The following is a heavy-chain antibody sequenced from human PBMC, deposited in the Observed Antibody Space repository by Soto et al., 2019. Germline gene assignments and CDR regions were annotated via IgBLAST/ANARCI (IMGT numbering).Heavy chain of an antibody. V-gene: IGHV3-23*01. CDR2: ISGSGGRT. D-gene: IGHD3-22*01. Sequence: GSLRLSCAASGXTFSSYSMSWVRQAPGKGLEWVSAISGSGGRTYYADSVKGRFTISRDNSKNTLYLQMNRLRAEDTDVYHRAKDLNYYDSSGYYPALYYFDYWGQGTLGTVSS. CDR1: GXTFSSYS. CDR3: AKDLNYYDSSGYYPALYYFDY. J-gene: IGHJ4*02.